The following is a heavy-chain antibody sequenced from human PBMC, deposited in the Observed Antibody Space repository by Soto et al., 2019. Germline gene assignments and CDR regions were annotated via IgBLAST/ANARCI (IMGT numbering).Heavy chain of an antibody. Sequence: QVQLQQWGAELLKPSETLSLTCAVYGDSFSGYYWSWIRQPPGKGLEWIGEINRGGSTTYNPSLTSRVTISGQTSKKQISLKMTSVTAADTAVYYCAGTGPTYAFDIWGQGTMVAVSS. CDR1: GDSFSGYY. J-gene: IGHJ3*02. CDR3: AGTGPTYAFDI. CDR2: INRGGST. V-gene: IGHV4-34*01. D-gene: IGHD7-27*01.